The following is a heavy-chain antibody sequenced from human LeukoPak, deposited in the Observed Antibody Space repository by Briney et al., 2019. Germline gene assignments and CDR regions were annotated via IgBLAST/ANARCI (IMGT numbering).Heavy chain of an antibody. CDR1: GGSISSYY. J-gene: IGHJ4*02. Sequence: SETLSLTCTVSGGSISSYYWSWIRQPPGKGLEWIGYIYYSGSTKYNPSLKSRVTISVDTSKNQFSLKLSSVTAADTAVYYCAREGAAAGPTVFDYWGQGTLVTVSS. CDR2: IYYSGST. CDR3: AREGAAAGPTVFDY. D-gene: IGHD6-13*01. V-gene: IGHV4-59*01.